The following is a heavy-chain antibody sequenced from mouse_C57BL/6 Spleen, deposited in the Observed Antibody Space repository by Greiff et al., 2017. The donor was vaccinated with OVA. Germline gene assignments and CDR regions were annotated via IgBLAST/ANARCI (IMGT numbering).Heavy chain of an antibody. V-gene: IGHV1-63*01. J-gene: IGHJ2*01. D-gene: IGHD2-4*01. CDR1: GYTFTNYW. CDR3: ARAYDYDEGYYFDY. Sequence: QVQLQQSGAELVRPGPSVKMSCKASGYTFTNYWIGWAKQRPGHGLEWIGDIYPGGGYTNYNEKFKGKATLTADKSSSTAYMQFSSLTSEDSAIYYCARAYDYDEGYYFDYWGQGTTLTVSS. CDR2: IYPGGGYT.